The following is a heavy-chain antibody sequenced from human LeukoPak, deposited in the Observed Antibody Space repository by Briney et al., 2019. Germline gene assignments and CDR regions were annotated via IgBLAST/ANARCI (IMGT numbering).Heavy chain of an antibody. CDR1: GFTFSSYA. Sequence: GGSLRLPCAASGFTFSSYAMSWVRQAPGKRLEWVASFSGGAGNIFYADSVKGRFTISRDNSQNTVYLQVSSLRAEDTAVYYCAKDQYIYGSSPFDYWGQGTLVTVSS. D-gene: IGHD3-10*01. J-gene: IGHJ4*02. V-gene: IGHV3-23*01. CDR3: AKDQYIYGSSPFDY. CDR2: FSGGAGNI.